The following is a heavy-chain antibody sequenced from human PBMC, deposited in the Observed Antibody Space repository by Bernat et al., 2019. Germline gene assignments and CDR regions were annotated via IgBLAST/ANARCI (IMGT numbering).Heavy chain of an antibody. D-gene: IGHD3-10*01. CDR2: IKQDGSEK. CDR1: GFTFSSYW. J-gene: IGHJ5*02. V-gene: IGHV3-7*04. CDR3: ARDVVRGVIGWFDP. Sequence: EVQLVESGGGLVQPGGSLRLSCAASGFTFSSYWMSWVRQAPGKGLEWVANIKQDGSEKYYVDSVKGRFTISRDNAKNSLYLQMNSLRAEDTAVYYCARDVVRGVIGWFDPWGQGTLVTVSS.